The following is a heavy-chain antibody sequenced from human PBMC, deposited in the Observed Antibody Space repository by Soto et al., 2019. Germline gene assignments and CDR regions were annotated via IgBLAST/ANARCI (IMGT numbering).Heavy chain of an antibody. J-gene: IGHJ5*02. V-gene: IGHV4-30-4*01. CDR2: ISSSGGT. CDR3: ASGSFREYEDAPCYYDAFDP. Sequence: QVQLQESGPGLVKPSQTLSLTCSVSGASISSDPYLWTWIRQTPGKGLEWMGNISSSGGTYYSKPVKGRAKLSLDKSKYQFTLILSSVTAAYTAIYFCASGSFREYEDAPCYYDAFDPWGQGALVTVSS. D-gene: IGHD3-22*01. CDR1: GASISSDPYL.